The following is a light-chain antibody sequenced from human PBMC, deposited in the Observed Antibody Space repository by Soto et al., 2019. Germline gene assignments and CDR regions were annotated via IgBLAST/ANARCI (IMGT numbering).Light chain of an antibody. CDR2: GNS. Sequence: QSVLTQPPSVSGAPGQRVTISCTGSSSNIGAGYDVHWYRQLLGTAPKLLIYGNSNRPSGVPDRFSGSKSGTSASLAITGLQAEDEADYYCQSYDSSLSVVFGGGTKLTVL. V-gene: IGLV1-40*01. CDR3: QSYDSSLSVV. CDR1: SSNIGAGYD. J-gene: IGLJ2*01.